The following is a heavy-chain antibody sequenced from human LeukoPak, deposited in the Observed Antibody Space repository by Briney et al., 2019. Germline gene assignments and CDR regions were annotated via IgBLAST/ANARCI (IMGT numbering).Heavy chain of an antibody. D-gene: IGHD6-13*01. CDR1: GFTFSSYA. Sequence: GGSLRLSCAASGFTFSSYAMSWVRQAPGKGLGWVSAISGSGGSAYYADSVKGRFTISRDNSKNTLYLQMNSLRAEDTAVYYCAHISSSWPDYWGQGTLVTVSS. J-gene: IGHJ4*02. V-gene: IGHV3-23*01. CDR2: ISGSGGSA. CDR3: AHISSSWPDY.